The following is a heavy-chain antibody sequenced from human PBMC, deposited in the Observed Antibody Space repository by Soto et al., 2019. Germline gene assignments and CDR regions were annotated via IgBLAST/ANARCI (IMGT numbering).Heavy chain of an antibody. J-gene: IGHJ4*02. CDR1: GGSISSGDYY. D-gene: IGHD3-10*01. CDR3: ARVGGFGATTIDY. V-gene: IGHV4-30-4*01. Sequence: QLHLQKSGPGLFKPSQTLSLTCTVSGGSISSGDYYWSWIRQPPGKGLEWIGYIYYSGSTYYNPSLKSRVTISVDTSKNQFSLKLSSVTAADTAVYYCARVGGFGATTIDYWGQGTLVTVSS. CDR2: IYYSGST.